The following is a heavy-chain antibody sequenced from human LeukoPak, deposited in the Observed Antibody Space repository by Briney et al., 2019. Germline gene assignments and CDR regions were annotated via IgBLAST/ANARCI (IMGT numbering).Heavy chain of an antibody. CDR3: ARVVVVSAMWEKAADI. V-gene: IGHV4-59*01. CDR2: IYYTGST. D-gene: IGHD2-21*01. CDR1: GGSISTYY. Sequence: NSSETLSLTCTVSGGSISTYYWIWIRQPPGKGLEWIGHIYYTGSTNYNPSLKSRVTISVDTSKNQFSLKLNSVTAADTAMYYCARVVVVSAMWEKAADIWGPGTMVTVSS. J-gene: IGHJ3*02.